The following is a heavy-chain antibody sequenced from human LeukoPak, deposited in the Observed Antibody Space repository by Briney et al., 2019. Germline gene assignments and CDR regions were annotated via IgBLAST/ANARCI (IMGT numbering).Heavy chain of an antibody. CDR2: MNPNSGNT. CDR1: GYTFTSYD. D-gene: IGHD6-13*01. J-gene: IGHJ6*03. CDR3: ARAAAAGTAYYNYMDV. V-gene: IGHV1-8*03. Sequence: SVKVSCKASGYTFTSYDINWVRQATGQGLEWMGWMNPNSGNTGYAQKFQGRVTITRNTSISTAYMELSSLRSEDTAVYYCARAAAAGTAYYNYMDVWGKGTTVTVSS.